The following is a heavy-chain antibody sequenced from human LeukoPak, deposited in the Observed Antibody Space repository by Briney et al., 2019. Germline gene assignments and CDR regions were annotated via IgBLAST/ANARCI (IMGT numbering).Heavy chain of an antibody. Sequence: SGTLSLTCTVSGGSISSYYLNWIRQPPGKGLEWIGYIYHSGGTDYNPSLKSRVTISVDTSKKQFSLKLSSVTAADTAVYYCALTISVAGSNWFDPWGQGTLVIVSS. D-gene: IGHD6-19*01. V-gene: IGHV4-59*01. CDR3: ALTISVAGSNWFDP. CDR2: IYHSGGT. CDR1: GGSISSYY. J-gene: IGHJ5*02.